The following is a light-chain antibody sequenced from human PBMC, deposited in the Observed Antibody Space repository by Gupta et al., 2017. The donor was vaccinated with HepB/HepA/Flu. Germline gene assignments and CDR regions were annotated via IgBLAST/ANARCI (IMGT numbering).Light chain of an antibody. CDR3: NSRDSSGVV. V-gene: IGLV3-19*01. Sequence: SSELTQEPALSLALGQKVRITCQGDSLRSYYASWYQQKPGQAPVLVIYGKNNRPSGIPDRFSGSSSGNTASLTITGAQAEDEADYYCNSRDSSGVVFGGGTKLTVL. CDR1: SLRSYY. CDR2: GKN. J-gene: IGLJ2*01.